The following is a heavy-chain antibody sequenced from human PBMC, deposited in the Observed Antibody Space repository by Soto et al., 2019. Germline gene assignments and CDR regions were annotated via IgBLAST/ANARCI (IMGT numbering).Heavy chain of an antibody. D-gene: IGHD5-18*01. Sequence: SETLSLTCTVSGGSISGSSYYWGWIRQPPGKGLEWIGSIYYSGSTYYNPSLKSRVTISVDTSKNQFSLKLSSVTAADTAVYYCARRIQLWSGDYFDYWGQGTLVTVSS. J-gene: IGHJ4*02. CDR2: IYYSGST. CDR3: ARRIQLWSGDYFDY. CDR1: GGSISGSSYY. V-gene: IGHV4-39*01.